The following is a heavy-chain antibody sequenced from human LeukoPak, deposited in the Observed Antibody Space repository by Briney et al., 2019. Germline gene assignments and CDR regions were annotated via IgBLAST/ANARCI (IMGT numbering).Heavy chain of an antibody. V-gene: IGHV4-34*01. CDR2: INHSGST. CDR1: GGSFSGYY. CDR3: ARGHNSIRTFGEVIKSRTRWFDP. J-gene: IGHJ5*02. Sequence: SETLSLTCAVYGGSFSGYYWSWIRQPPGKGLEWIGEINHSGSTNYNPSLKSRVTISVDTSKNQFSLKLSSVTAADTAVYYCARGHNSIRTFGEVIKSRTRWFDPWGQGTLVTVSS. D-gene: IGHD3-3*01.